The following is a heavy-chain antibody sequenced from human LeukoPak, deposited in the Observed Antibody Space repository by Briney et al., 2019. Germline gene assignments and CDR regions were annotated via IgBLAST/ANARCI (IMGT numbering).Heavy chain of an antibody. V-gene: IGHV3-21*01. CDR2: ISSSSSYI. D-gene: IGHD6-13*01. CDR1: GFTFSSYS. Sequence: PGGSLRLSCAASGFTFSSYSMNWVRQAPGKGLEWVSSISSSSSYIYYADSVKGRFTISRDNAKNSLYLQMNSLRAEDTAVYYCARRYSSSWYPSDYWDQGTLVTVSS. J-gene: IGHJ4*02. CDR3: ARRYSSSWYPSDY.